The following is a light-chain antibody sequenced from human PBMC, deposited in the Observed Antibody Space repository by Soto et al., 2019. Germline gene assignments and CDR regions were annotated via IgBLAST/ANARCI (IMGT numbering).Light chain of an antibody. J-gene: IGKJ3*01. V-gene: IGKV3-11*01. Sequence: EIVLTQSPATLSLSPGERATLSCRASQSVSSYLAWYQQKPGQAPRLLIYDASNSATGIPARFSGSGSGTDFTLTISSLEPEDFAVYYCQQRSNWLTFGPGTKVDIK. CDR3: QQRSNWLT. CDR2: DAS. CDR1: QSVSSY.